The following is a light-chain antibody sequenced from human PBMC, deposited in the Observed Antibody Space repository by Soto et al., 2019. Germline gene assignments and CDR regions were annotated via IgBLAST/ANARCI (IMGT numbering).Light chain of an antibody. CDR1: QDIKNF. CDR3: HQFDNLPYT. V-gene: IGKV1-33*01. J-gene: IGKJ2*01. Sequence: DIQMTQSPSSLSASIGDRVTITCQASQDIKNFLNWYQQKPGKAPKLLIYYASNLETGVPSRFSGSGFGTDFTFTIRRLQAEDIATYYCHQFDNLPYTFGRGTKLEIK. CDR2: YAS.